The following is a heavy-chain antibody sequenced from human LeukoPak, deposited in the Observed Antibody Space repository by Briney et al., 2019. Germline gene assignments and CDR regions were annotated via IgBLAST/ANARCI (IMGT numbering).Heavy chain of an antibody. V-gene: IGHV3-7*05. J-gene: IGHJ4*02. CDR2: IKQDGSEK. D-gene: IGHD6-19*01. CDR1: GFTFSSYC. Sequence: SGGSLRLSCAASGFTFSSYCMSWVRQAPGKGLEWVANIKQDGSEKYYVDSVKGRFTISRDNAKYSLYLQMSSLRAEDTAVYYCARDFNPAGYSSGWSTCAYWGQGTLVTVSS. CDR3: ARDFNPAGYSSGWSTCAY.